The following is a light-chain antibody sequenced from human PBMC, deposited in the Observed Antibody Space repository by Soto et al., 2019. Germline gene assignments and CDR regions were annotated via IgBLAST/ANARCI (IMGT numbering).Light chain of an antibody. V-gene: IGKV3-15*01. CDR3: QQYNNWPRT. Sequence: EIVMTQSPATLSVSPGERATLSCRASQSVSSNLAWYQQKPGQAPSLLIYRASTRATGIPARFSGSGSGTEFTLTISSLQSEDFAVYYCQQYNNWPRTFGQGTKV. CDR2: RAS. CDR1: QSVSSN. J-gene: IGKJ1*01.